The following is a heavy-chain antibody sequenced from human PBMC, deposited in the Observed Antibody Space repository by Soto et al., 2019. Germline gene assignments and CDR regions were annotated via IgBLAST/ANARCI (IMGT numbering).Heavy chain of an antibody. J-gene: IGHJ4*02. V-gene: IGHV4-59*01. Sequence: SETLSLTCTVSGGSISSYYWSWIRQPPGKGLEWIGYIYYSGSTNYNPSLKSRVTISVDTSKNQFSLKLSSVTAADTAVYYCARTQAKYCSSTSCSLDYWGQGXLVTVSS. CDR3: ARTQAKYCSSTSCSLDY. CDR2: IYYSGST. D-gene: IGHD2-2*01. CDR1: GGSISSYY.